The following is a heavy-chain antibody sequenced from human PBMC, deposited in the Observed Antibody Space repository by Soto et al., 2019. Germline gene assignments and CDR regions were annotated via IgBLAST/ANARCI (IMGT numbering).Heavy chain of an antibody. CDR2: IKSKTDGGTT. Sequence: GGSLRLSCAASGFTFSNAWMSWVRQAPGKGLEWVGRIKSKTDGGTTDYAAPVKGRFTISRDDSKNTLYLQMNSLKTEDKAVYYCPTDGWLALGAFDIWGQGTMVTVSS. CDR1: GFTFSNAW. CDR3: PTDGWLALGAFDI. V-gene: IGHV3-15*01. J-gene: IGHJ3*02. D-gene: IGHD3-10*01.